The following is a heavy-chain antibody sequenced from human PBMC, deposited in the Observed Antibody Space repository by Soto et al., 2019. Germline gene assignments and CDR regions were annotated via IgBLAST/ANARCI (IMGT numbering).Heavy chain of an antibody. CDR2: IVPMYGTP. CDR3: ARAVGVGALYYGMDV. J-gene: IGHJ6*02. CDR1: GGTFRSYG. V-gene: IGHV1-69*01. Sequence: QVQLEQSGAEVKKAGSSVRVSCKASGGTFRSYGISWVRQAPGQGLECMGGIVPMYGTPNYAPRFLGRVTIAADQTTSTADMELRSLRSEDTAVYYCARAVGVGALYYGMDVWGQGTTVTVS. D-gene: IGHD1-26*01.